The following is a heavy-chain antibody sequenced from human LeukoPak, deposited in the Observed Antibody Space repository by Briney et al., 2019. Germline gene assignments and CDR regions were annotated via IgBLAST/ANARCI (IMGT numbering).Heavy chain of an antibody. CDR3: AKRVYSSSGDAFDI. CDR1: GFTFSSYG. Sequence: GGSLRLSCAASGFTFSSYGMQWVRQAPGKGLEWVAFIRYNGSSNYYAESVKGRFSISRDNSKNTLYLQMNSLRAEDTALYYCAKRVYSSSGDAFDIWGQGTMVTVSS. CDR2: IRYNGSSN. V-gene: IGHV3-30*02. J-gene: IGHJ3*02. D-gene: IGHD6-13*01.